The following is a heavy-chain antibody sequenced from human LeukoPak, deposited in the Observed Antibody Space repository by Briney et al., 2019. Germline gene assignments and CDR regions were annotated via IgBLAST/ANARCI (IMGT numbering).Heavy chain of an antibody. J-gene: IGHJ3*02. V-gene: IGHV3-23*01. CDR2: ISGSGGST. D-gene: IGHD6-19*01. CDR3: AKTPSGWYSGAFDI. CDR1: GFTFSSYA. Sequence: GESLRLSCAASGFTFSSYAMSWLRQAPGKGLEWVSAISGSGGSTYYADSVKGRFTISRDNSKNTLYLQMNSLRAEDTAVYYCAKTPSGWYSGAFDIWGQGTMVTVSS.